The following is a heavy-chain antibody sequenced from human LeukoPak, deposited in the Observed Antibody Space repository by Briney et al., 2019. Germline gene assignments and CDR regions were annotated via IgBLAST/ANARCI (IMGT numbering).Heavy chain of an antibody. CDR3: ARTLDSRRYIVRRPYSMDV. CDR2: XNHSGST. D-gene: IGHD3-22*01. J-gene: IGHJ6*02. V-gene: IGHV4-34*01. Sequence: WXWXRQXXGXGXEWXXEXNHSGSTTYTRSLKSGVTISLDTSKNQFSLKLSSVTAADTAVYYCARTLDSRRYIVRRPYSMDVWGQGTTVTVSS.